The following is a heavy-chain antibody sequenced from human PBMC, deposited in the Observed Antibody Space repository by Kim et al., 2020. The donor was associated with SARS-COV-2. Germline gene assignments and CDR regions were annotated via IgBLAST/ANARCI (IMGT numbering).Heavy chain of an antibody. D-gene: IGHD3-22*01. CDR3: VRDISSGRYTFDY. V-gene: IGHV3-21*04. J-gene: IGHJ4*02. Sequence: YAASVKGRFTITRDNANNSLDLQMNRLRVEDTAVYYCVRDISSGRYTFDYWGQGAPVTVSS.